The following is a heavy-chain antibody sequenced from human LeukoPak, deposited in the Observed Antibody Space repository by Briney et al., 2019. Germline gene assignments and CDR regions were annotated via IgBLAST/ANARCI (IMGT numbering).Heavy chain of an antibody. J-gene: IGHJ6*02. CDR2: INPSGGST. CDR1: GYTFTSYY. Sequence: ASVKVSCKASGYTFTSYYVHWVRQAPGQGLEWMGVINPSGGSTTYAQKFQGRVTMTRDTSTSIVYMELSSLRSEDTAVYHCARDPTYCGGNCYSGKYYYGMDVWGQGTTVTVSS. D-gene: IGHD2-21*02. CDR3: ARDPTYCGGNCYSGKYYYGMDV. V-gene: IGHV1-46*01.